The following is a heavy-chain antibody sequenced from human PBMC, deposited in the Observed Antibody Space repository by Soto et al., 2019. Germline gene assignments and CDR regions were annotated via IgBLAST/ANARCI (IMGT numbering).Heavy chain of an antibody. Sequence: EVQLLESGGGLVQPGGSLRLSCAASGFTFSSYAMSWVRQAPGKGLEWVSAISGSGGSTYYADSVKGRFTISRDNSKNPLYLQMNSLRAEDTAVYYCAKVPMVPGVIKYFDYWGQGTLVTVSS. D-gene: IGHD3-10*01. CDR3: AKVPMVPGVIKYFDY. CDR1: GFTFSSYA. V-gene: IGHV3-23*01. J-gene: IGHJ4*02. CDR2: ISGSGGST.